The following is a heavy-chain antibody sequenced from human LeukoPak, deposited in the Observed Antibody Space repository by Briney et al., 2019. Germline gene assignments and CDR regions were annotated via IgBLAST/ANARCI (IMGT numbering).Heavy chain of an antibody. CDR1: GDSISSDISY. V-gene: IGHV4-61*02. Sequence: SETLSLTCTVSGDSISSDISYWSWIRQPAGTGLEWIGRIYTSGNTNYNPSLKSRVTISVDTSKNQFSLKLSSVTATDTAVYYCARVGGAAAGTNWFDPWGQGTLVTVSS. D-gene: IGHD6-13*01. CDR2: IYTSGNT. CDR3: ARVGGAAAGTNWFDP. J-gene: IGHJ5*02.